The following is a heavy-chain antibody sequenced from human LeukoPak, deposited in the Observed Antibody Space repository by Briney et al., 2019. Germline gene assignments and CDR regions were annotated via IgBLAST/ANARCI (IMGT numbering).Heavy chain of an antibody. CDR3: AKGYSDDWYYFDS. V-gene: IGHV3-23*01. CDR2: LTRGGGNT. CDR1: GFAFGGFA. J-gene: IGHJ4*02. Sequence: GGSLRLSCAGSGFAFGGFAMAWVRRAPGKGLEWVAALTRGGGNTYYADSVKGRFAISRDNSKSTLSLQLNSLRVEDTAVYYCAKGYSDDWYYFDSWGQGTLVTVSS. D-gene: IGHD6-19*01.